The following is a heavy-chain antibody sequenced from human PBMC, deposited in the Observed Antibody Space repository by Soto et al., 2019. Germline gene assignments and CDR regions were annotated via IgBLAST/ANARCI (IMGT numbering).Heavy chain of an antibody. CDR1: GGSITTGGYY. V-gene: IGHV4-31*03. CDR2: RYYSEST. Sequence: KPSETLSLTCTVSGGSITTGGYYWSWIRQLPGKGLEWIGHRYYSESTYYNPSLKSRVSISLDTSKNQFSLKLSFVTAADTAMYYCARTKCSGGSCYSWSLDYWGQGTPFTVSS. J-gene: IGHJ4*02. D-gene: IGHD2-15*01. CDR3: ARTKCSGGSCYSWSLDY.